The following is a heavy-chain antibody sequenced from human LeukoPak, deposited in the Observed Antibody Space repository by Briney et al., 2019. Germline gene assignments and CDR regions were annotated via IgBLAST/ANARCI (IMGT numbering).Heavy chain of an antibody. J-gene: IGHJ4*02. CDR3: AKDWYYYGSGGYYNVGDY. V-gene: IGHV3-30*02. Sequence: GGSLRLSCAASGFTFSSYGMHWVRQAPGKGLEWVAFIRYDGSNKYYADSVKGRFTISRDNSKNTLYLQLNSLRPEDTAIYYCAKDWYYYGSGGYYNVGDYWGQGTLVTVSS. D-gene: IGHD3-10*01. CDR2: IRYDGSNK. CDR1: GFTFSSYG.